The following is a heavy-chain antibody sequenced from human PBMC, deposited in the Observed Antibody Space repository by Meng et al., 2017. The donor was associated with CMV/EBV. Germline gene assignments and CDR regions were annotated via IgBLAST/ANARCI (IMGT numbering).Heavy chain of an antibody. CDR3: ASFAATTPEYYGMDV. CDR2: IYYSGST. D-gene: IGHD5-12*01. Sequence: GSLRLSCTVSGGSVSSGSYYWSWIRQPPGKGLEWIGYIYYSGSTNYNPSLKSRVTMSVDTSKNQFSLKLSSVTAADTAVYYCASFAATTPEYYGMDVWGQGTTVTVSS. V-gene: IGHV4-61*01. J-gene: IGHJ6*02. CDR1: GGSVSSGSYY.